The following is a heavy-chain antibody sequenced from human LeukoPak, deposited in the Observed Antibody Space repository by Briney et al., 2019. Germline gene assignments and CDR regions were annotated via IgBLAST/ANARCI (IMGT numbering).Heavy chain of an antibody. J-gene: IGHJ4*02. Sequence: SETLSLTCTVSGGSISSYYWSWIRQPPGKGLEWIGYIYYSGSTNYNPSLKSRVTISVDTSKNQFSLKLSSVTAADTAVYYCAREGSSGWGTFDYWGQGTLVTVSS. CDR2: IYYSGST. D-gene: IGHD3-16*01. CDR1: GGSISSYY. CDR3: AREGSSGWGTFDY. V-gene: IGHV4-59*01.